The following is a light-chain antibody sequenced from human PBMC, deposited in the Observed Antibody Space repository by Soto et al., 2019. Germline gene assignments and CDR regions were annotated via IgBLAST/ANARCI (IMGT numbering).Light chain of an antibody. V-gene: IGKV3-20*01. CDR3: QQFGNSPLT. CDR2: GAS. Sequence: EIVLTQSPGTLSLSPGERATLSCRASQSVSGSYLAWYQQKAGQAPRLLIYGASNRATGIPDRVSGSGSGTDFTLTISRVEPEDFAVYYCQQFGNSPLTIGGGTKVDIK. J-gene: IGKJ4*01. CDR1: QSVSGSY.